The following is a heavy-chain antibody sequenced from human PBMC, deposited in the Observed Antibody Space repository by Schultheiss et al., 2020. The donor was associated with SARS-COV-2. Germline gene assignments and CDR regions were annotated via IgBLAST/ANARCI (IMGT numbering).Heavy chain of an antibody. V-gene: IGHV3-23*01. CDR1: GFTFSSYA. CDR3: ARDPGDYGDYFDY. D-gene: IGHD4-17*01. Sequence: GGSLRLSCAASGFTFSSYAMSWVRQAPGKGLEWVSLISESGDNTFYADSVKGRFTISRDNSKNTLFLHMNSLRAGDTASYYCARDPGDYGDYFDYWGQGTQVTVSS. J-gene: IGHJ4*02. CDR2: ISESGDNT.